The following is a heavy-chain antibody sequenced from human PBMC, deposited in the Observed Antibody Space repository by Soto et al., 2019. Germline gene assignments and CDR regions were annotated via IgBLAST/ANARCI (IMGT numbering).Heavy chain of an antibody. V-gene: IGHV3-23*01. D-gene: IGHD3-10*01. CDR1: GFTFSSHA. CDR2: INSWGGDT. Sequence: EVQLSDSGGGLVQPGGSLRLSCAASGFTFSSHAMSWVRQAPGRGLEWVSSINSWGGDTYYADSVKGRFTISRDNSKDTLYLQMNSLRADDTAVYYCAKNGDDDRPPDDFDYGGQGTLVTVSS. CDR3: AKNGDDDRPPDDFDY. J-gene: IGHJ4*02.